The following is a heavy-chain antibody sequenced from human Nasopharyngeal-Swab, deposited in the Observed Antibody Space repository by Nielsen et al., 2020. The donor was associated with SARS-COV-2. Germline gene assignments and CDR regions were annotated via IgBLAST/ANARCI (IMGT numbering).Heavy chain of an antibody. CDR1: GFTFSDSA. CDR2: IRSKGNNYAT. J-gene: IGHJ4*02. Sequence: GESLKISCAASGFTFSDSAIHWVRQASGKGLEWVARIRSKGNNYATAYAASVKGRFTIFRDDPTNTAFLQMNSVKTEDTAVYYCTRCGGGCYSGRDYWGQGTLVTVSS. D-gene: IGHD2-15*01. CDR3: TRCGGGCYSGRDY. V-gene: IGHV3-73*01.